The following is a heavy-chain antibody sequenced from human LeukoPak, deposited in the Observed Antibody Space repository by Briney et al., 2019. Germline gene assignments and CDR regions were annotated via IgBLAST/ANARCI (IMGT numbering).Heavy chain of an antibody. CDR2: IYYSGST. CDR1: GGSINSYY. CDR3: ARARDYYYGSGSYYRSFDY. V-gene: IGHV4-59*01. Sequence: SETLSLTCTVSGGSINSYYWSWIRQPPGKGLEWIGYIYYSGSTNYNPSLKSRVTISVDTSKNQFSLKLSSVTAADTAVYYCARARDYYYGSGSYYRSFDYWGQGTLVTVSS. J-gene: IGHJ4*02. D-gene: IGHD3-10*01.